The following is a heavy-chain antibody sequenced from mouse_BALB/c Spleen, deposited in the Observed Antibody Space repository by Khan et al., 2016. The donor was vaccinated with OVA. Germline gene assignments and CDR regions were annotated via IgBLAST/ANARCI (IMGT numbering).Heavy chain of an antibody. CDR2: FFPGSNTI. V-gene: IGHV1-62-2*01. J-gene: IGHJ2*01. D-gene: IGHD1-1*02. Sequence: QVQLQQSGAELVKPGASVKLSCKASGYTFTEYTIHWVKQRSGQGLEWIGWFFPGSNTIKYSEKFKDKATLTADKSSSTVYMDLSRLTSEDSAVYVCARPAELVPYFDYWGQGTTLTVS. CDR3: ARPAELVPYFDY. CDR1: GYTFTEYT.